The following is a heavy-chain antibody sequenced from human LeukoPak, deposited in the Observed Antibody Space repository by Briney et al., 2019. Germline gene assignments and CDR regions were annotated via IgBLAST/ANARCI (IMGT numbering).Heavy chain of an antibody. J-gene: IGHJ3*02. CDR3: ARRRITTGIGAFDI. CDR2: IYHSGNT. D-gene: IGHD3-10*01. Sequence: PSETLSLTCTVAGYSISSDYHWGWIRQPPGKGLEWIGSIYHSGNTYYNPFLRSRLTLSLDTSKNQFSLTLNSVTAADTAVYYCARRRITTGIGAFDIWGQGTMVTVSS. V-gene: IGHV4-38-2*02. CDR1: GYSISSDYH.